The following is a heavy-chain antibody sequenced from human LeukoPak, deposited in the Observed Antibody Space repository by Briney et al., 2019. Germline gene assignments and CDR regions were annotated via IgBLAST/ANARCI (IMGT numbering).Heavy chain of an antibody. CDR2: ISASGAAT. D-gene: IGHD2-21*02. V-gene: IGHV3-23*01. Sequence: PGGSLRLSCAASGFTFINAWMAWVRQAPGKGLEWVSSISASGAATYYADSVQGRFTFSRDNSKKTLYLQMNSLRAEDTAIYYCAKARLVVTAMDYWGQGTLVTVSS. CDR3: AKARLVVTAMDY. CDR1: GFTFINAW. J-gene: IGHJ4*02.